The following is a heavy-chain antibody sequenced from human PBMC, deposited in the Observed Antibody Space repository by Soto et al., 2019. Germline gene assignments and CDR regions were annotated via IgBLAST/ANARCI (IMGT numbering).Heavy chain of an antibody. Sequence: GGSLRLSCSASGFTFSSYAMHWVRQAPGKGLEYVSAISSNGGSTYYADSVKGRFTISRDNSKNTLYLQMSSLRAEDTAVYYCVKGSAYSSGWYSGGYYFDYWGQGTLVTVSS. CDR1: GFTFSSYA. J-gene: IGHJ4*02. V-gene: IGHV3-64D*08. CDR2: ISSNGGST. D-gene: IGHD6-19*01. CDR3: VKGSAYSSGWYSGGYYFDY.